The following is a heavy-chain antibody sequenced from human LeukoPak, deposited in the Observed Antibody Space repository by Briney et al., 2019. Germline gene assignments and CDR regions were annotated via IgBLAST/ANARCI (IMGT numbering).Heavy chain of an antibody. V-gene: IGHV1-69*05. J-gene: IGHJ6*03. D-gene: IGHD6-13*01. CDR1: GGTFSSYA. Sequence: SVKVSCKASGGTFSSYAIRWVRQAPGQGLEWMGGIIPIFGTANYAQKFQGRVTITTDESTSTAYMELSSLRSEDTAVYYCARANLNIAAAGTDYYYYMDVWGKGTTVTVSS. CDR3: ARANLNIAAAGTDYYYYMDV. CDR2: IIPIFGTA.